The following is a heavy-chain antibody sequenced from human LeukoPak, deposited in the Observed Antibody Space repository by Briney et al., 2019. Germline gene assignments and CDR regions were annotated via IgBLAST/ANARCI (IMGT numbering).Heavy chain of an antibody. CDR2: ISYDGSNK. CDR3: ANLLVGVPDY. D-gene: IGHD1-26*01. Sequence: AGGSLRLSCAASGFTFSSYAMHWVRQAPGKGLEWVAVISYDGSNKYYADSVKGRFTISRDNSKNTLYLQMNSLRAEDTAVYYCANLLVGVPDYWGQGTLVTVSS. V-gene: IGHV3-30-3*01. J-gene: IGHJ4*02. CDR1: GFTFSSYA.